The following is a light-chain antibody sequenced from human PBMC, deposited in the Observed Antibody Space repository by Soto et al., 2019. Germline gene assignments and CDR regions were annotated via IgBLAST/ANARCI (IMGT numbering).Light chain of an antibody. CDR2: NAS. V-gene: IGKV3-20*01. CDR1: QIVSSNY. CDR3: QQYGRSPPWT. J-gene: IGKJ1*01. Sequence: EIVLTQSPGTLSLSPGERATLSCRASQIVSSNYLAWYQQKPGQAPRLLISNASRRATGIPDRFSGSGSATDFTLTIAGLEPEDFAMYYCQQYGRSPPWTFGQGTKVDIK.